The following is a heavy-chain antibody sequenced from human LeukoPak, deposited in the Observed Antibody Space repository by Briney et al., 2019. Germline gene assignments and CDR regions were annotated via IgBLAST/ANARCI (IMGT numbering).Heavy chain of an antibody. V-gene: IGHV4-34*01. Sequence: SETLSLTCAVYGGSFSGYCWSWIRQPPGKGLEWIGEINHSGSTNYNPSLKSRVTISVDTSKNQFSLKLSSVTAADTAVYYGARVAPRYFYGSGAADYWGQGTLVTVSS. CDR1: GGSFSGYC. CDR3: ARVAPRYFYGSGAADY. CDR2: INHSGST. J-gene: IGHJ4*02. D-gene: IGHD3-10*01.